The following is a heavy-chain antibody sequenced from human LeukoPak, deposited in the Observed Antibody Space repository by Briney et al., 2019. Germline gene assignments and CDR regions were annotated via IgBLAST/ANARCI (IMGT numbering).Heavy chain of an antibody. CDR1: GFTFDDYA. D-gene: IGHD6-13*01. CDR2: ISWNSGSI. Sequence: GGSLRLSCAASGFTFDDYAMHWVRQAPGKGLGWVSGISWNSGSIGYADSVKGRFTISRDNAKNSLYLQMNSLRAEDMALYYCAKSARPYSSRGYMDVWGNGTTVTVSS. V-gene: IGHV3-9*03. CDR3: AKSARPYSSRGYMDV. J-gene: IGHJ6*03.